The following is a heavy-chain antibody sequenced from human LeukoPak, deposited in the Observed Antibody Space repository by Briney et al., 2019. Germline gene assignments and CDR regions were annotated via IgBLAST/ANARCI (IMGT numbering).Heavy chain of an antibody. CDR2: INPNSGGT. CDR1: GYTFTGYY. D-gene: IGHD2-2*02. Sequence: ASVKVSCKASGYTFTGYYMHWVRQAPGQGLEWMGRINPNSGGTNYAQKFQGRVTMTRDTSISTAYMELSRLRSDDTAVYYCARLGPYCSSTSCYNGMDVWGQGTTVTVS. J-gene: IGHJ6*02. CDR3: ARLGPYCSSTSCYNGMDV. V-gene: IGHV1-2*06.